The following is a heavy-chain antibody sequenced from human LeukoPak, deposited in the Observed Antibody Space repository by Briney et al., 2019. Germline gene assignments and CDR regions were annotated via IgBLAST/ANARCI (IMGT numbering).Heavy chain of an antibody. CDR1: GYTLTELS. CDR2: FDPEDGET. V-gene: IGHV1-24*01. J-gene: IGHJ4*02. Sequence: ASVKVSCKVSGYTLTELSMHWVRQAPGKGLEWMGGFDPEDGETIYARKFQGRVTMTEDTSTDTAYMELSSLRSEDTAVYYCATDIYPRTGNDYWGQGTLVTVSS. D-gene: IGHD1-1*01. CDR3: ATDIYPRTGNDY.